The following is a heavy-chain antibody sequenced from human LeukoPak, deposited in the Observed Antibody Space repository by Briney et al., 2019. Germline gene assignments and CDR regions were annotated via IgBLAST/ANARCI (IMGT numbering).Heavy chain of an antibody. J-gene: IGHJ4*02. V-gene: IGHV1-24*01. Sequence: ASVKVSCKASGYTFTGYYMHWVRQAPGKGLEWMGGFDPEDGETIYAQKFQGRVTMTEDTSADTAYMELSSLRSEDTAVYYCATNEGNWGQGTLVTVSS. CDR2: FDPEDGET. D-gene: IGHD2-8*01. CDR3: ATNEGN. CDR1: GYTFTGYY.